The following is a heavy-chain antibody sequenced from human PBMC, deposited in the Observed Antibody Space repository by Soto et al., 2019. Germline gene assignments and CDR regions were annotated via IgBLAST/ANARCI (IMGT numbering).Heavy chain of an antibody. V-gene: IGHV3-23*01. D-gene: IGHD2-15*01. CDR1: GFTFSSYA. CDR3: AKTAGDCSGGSCYSQGFDI. J-gene: IGHJ3*02. CDR2: ISGSGGRT. Sequence: EVQLLESGGGLVQPGGSLRLSCAASGFTFSSYAKSWVRQAPGKGLEWVSTISGSGGRTYYADSVKGRFTISRDNSKNTLYVEMNSLRAEDTAVYYCAKTAGDCSGGSCYSQGFDIWGQGTVVTVSS.